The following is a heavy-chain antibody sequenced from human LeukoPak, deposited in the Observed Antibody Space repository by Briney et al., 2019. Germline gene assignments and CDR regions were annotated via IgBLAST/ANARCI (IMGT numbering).Heavy chain of an antibody. CDR2: IKSKTDGGTT. J-gene: IGHJ6*03. CDR1: GFTFSNAW. D-gene: IGHD2-2*01. CDR3: TTAPDIVVVPAAIQGNSFYYYYMDV. V-gene: IGHV3-15*01. Sequence: GGSLRLSCVVSGFTFSNAWMSWVRQAPGKGLEWVGRIKSKTDGGTTDYAAPVKGRFTISRDDSKNTLYLQMNSLKTEDTAVYYCTTAPDIVVVPAAIQGNSFYYYYMDVWGKGTTVAVSS.